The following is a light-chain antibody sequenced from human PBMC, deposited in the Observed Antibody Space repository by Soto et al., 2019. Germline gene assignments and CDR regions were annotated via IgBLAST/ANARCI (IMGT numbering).Light chain of an antibody. CDR2: TAS. CDR3: QQSYSTPIT. CDR1: QSISTY. J-gene: IGKJ5*01. Sequence: DIQITQSPCSLSPFLLDIVTITCRASQSISTYLNWYQQKPGKAPNLLIYTASSFQSGVPSRFSGSGSGTDFTLTISSLQPEDFATYYCQQSYSTPITFGQGTRLEIK. V-gene: IGKV1-39*01.